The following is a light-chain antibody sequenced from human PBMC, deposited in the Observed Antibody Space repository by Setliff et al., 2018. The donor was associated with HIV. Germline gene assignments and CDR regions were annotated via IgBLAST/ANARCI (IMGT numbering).Light chain of an antibody. CDR1: NSGSKS. CDR2: YDS. J-gene: IGLJ1*01. CDR3: QVWDSSSDHPYV. V-gene: IGLV3-21*04. Sequence: SYELTQPPAVSVAPGKTARITCGGNNSGSKSVHWYQQKTGQAPVLVIYYDSDRPSGNPERFSGSNSGNTATLTISRVEAGDEADYYCQVWDSSSDHPYVFGTGTKVTVL.